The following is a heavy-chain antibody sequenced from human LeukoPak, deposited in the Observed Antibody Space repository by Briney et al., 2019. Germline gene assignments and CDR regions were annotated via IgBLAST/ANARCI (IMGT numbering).Heavy chain of an antibody. CDR1: GGSFRGYY. CDR3: ARGLGVFGVVRMFLGSNCFDP. Sequence: PSETLSLTCAVYGGSFRGYYWSWIRQPPGKGLEWIGEINHSGSTNYNPSLKSRVTISVDTSKNQFSLKLSSVTAADTAVYYCARGLGVFGVVRMFLGSNCFDPWGQGTLVTVSS. CDR2: INHSGST. V-gene: IGHV4-34*01. D-gene: IGHD3-3*01. J-gene: IGHJ5*02.